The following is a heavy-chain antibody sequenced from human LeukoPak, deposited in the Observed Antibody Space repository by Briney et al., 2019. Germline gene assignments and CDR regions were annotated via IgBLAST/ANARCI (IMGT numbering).Heavy chain of an antibody. V-gene: IGHV1-69*05. Sequence: ASVKVSCKASGGTFSSYAISWVRQAPGQGFEWMGRIIPIFGTANYAQKFQGRVTITTDESTSTAYMELSSLRSEDTAVYYCATSSTSSHYYMDVWGKGTTVTVSS. CDR1: GGTFSSYA. J-gene: IGHJ6*03. CDR2: IIPIFGTA. D-gene: IGHD2-2*01. CDR3: ATSSTSSHYYMDV.